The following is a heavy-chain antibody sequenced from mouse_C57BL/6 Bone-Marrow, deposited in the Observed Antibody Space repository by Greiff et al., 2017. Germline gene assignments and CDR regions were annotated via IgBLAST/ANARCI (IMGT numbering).Heavy chain of an antibody. J-gene: IGHJ1*03. V-gene: IGHV1-81*01. Sequence: VQLQQSGAELARPGASVKLSCTASGYTFTSYGISWVKQRTGQGLEWIGEIYPRSGNTYYNEKFKGKATLTADKSSSTAYMELRSLTSEDSAVYFCATYGYHWYFDVWGTGTTVTVSS. CDR1: GYTFTSYG. CDR2: IYPRSGNT. CDR3: ATYGYHWYFDV. D-gene: IGHD2-2*01.